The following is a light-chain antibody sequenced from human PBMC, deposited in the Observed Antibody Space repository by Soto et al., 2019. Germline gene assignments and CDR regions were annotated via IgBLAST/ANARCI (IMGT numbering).Light chain of an antibody. V-gene: IGKV3-11*01. J-gene: IGKJ4*01. CDR1: QSVSSY. Sequence: EIVLTQSPATLSLSPGERATLSCRASQSVSSYLAWYQQKPGQAPRLLIYDASNRATGIPARFSGSRSGTDFTLTISSLEPEDFAVYYCQQRSNWPPGTFGGGTRWIS. CDR3: QQRSNWPPGT. CDR2: DAS.